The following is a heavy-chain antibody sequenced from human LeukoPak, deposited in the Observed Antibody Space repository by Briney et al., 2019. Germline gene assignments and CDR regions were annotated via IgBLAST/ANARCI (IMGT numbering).Heavy chain of an antibody. D-gene: IGHD3-10*02. V-gene: IGHV3-48*01. J-gene: IGHJ4*02. Sequence: GGSLRLSCAASGFTFSSYGMNWVRQAPGKGLEWLSYLSNTGDIHYAQSVKGRFTISRDNAKSSLYLQMDGLRAEDTAVYYCARRGDSPMIGDHWGQGSLVTVAS. CDR2: LSNTGDI. CDR3: ARRGDSPMIGDH. CDR1: GFTFSSYG.